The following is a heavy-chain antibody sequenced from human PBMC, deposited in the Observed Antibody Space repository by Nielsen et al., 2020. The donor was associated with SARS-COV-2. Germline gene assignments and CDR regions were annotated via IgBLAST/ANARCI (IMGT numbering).Heavy chain of an antibody. J-gene: IGHJ3*02. CDR1: GGTFSSYA. D-gene: IGHD2-21*02. Sequence: SVKVSCKAFGGTFSSYAISWVRQAPGQGLEWMGGIIPIFGTANYAQKFQGRVTITADKSTSTAYMELSSLRSEDTAVYYCARDRVAAYCGGDCYSDAFDIWGQGTMVTVSS. V-gene: IGHV1-69*06. CDR3: ARDRVAAYCGGDCYSDAFDI. CDR2: IIPIFGTA.